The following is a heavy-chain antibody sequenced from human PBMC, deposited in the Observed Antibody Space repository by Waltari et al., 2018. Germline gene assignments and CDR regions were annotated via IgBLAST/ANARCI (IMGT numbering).Heavy chain of an antibody. CDR1: GFTFSSYA. Sequence: EVQLLESGGGLVQPGGTLRLSCAASGFTFSSYAMSWVRQAPGKGLEWVSAISGSGGSTYYADSVKGRFTISRDNSKNTLYLQMNSLRAEDTAVYYCAKGPGGVEMALIKHWGQGTLVTVSS. D-gene: IGHD3-16*01. J-gene: IGHJ4*02. CDR2: ISGSGGST. V-gene: IGHV3-23*01. CDR3: AKGPGGVEMALIKH.